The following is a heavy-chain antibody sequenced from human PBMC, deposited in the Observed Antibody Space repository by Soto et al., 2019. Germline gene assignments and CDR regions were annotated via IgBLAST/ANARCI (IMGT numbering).Heavy chain of an antibody. Sequence: QVQLQESGPGLVKPSETLSLTCTVSGGSISSYYWSWIRQPPGKGLEWIGYIYFSGTTNYNPSLKSRVTISVDTSENQFARRLSSVTATDTAVYYCARDTPYSSGSWYFDLWGRGTLVAVSS. D-gene: IGHD6-19*01. J-gene: IGHJ2*01. CDR3: ARDTPYSSGSWYFDL. CDR1: GGSISSYY. V-gene: IGHV4-59*01. CDR2: IYFSGTT.